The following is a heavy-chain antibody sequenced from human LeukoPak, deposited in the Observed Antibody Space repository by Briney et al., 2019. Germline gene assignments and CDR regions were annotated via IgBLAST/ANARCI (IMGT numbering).Heavy chain of an antibody. J-gene: IGHJ6*03. Sequence: PSETLSLTCNVSGDSIRNSYWSWIRQPPGKPLEWIVYRYYSGSTDSNPSLKSRVTMSIDTSENQFSLKLNSVTAADTAVYYCARGYYYMDLWGEGTTVIVS. V-gene: IGHV4-59*01. CDR1: GDSIRNSY. CDR3: ARGYYYMDL. CDR2: RYYSGST.